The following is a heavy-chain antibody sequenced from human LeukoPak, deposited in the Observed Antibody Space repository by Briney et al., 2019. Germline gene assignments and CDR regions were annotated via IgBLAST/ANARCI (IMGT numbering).Heavy chain of an antibody. CDR2: ISYDGSNK. Sequence: PGGSLRLSCAASGFTFSSYGMHWVRQAPGKGLEWVAVISYDGSNKYYADSVKGRFTISRDNSKNTLYLQMNSLRAEDTAVYYCATFTMGAASWVDAFDLWGQGTMVTVSS. V-gene: IGHV3-30*03. CDR3: ATFTMGAASWVDAFDL. CDR1: GFTFSSYG. D-gene: IGHD2-15*01. J-gene: IGHJ3*01.